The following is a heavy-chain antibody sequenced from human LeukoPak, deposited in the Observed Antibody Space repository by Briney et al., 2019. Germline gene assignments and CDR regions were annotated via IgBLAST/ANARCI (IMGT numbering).Heavy chain of an antibody. D-gene: IGHD4-11*01. CDR2: VNPSGGST. Sequence: ASVKVSCKASGYTFTSYYMHWVRQAPGQGLEWMGIVNPSGGSTSYAQKFQGRVTMTRDTSTSTVHMELSSLRSEDTAVYYCARATQIRDYSSNYWGQGTLVTVSS. J-gene: IGHJ4*02. CDR1: GYTFTSYY. V-gene: IGHV1-46*01. CDR3: ARATQIRDYSSNY.